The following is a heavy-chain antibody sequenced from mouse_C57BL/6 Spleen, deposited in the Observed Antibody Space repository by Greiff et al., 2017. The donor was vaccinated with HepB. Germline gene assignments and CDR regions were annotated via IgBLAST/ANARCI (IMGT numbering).Heavy chain of an antibody. CDR3: ARNSARDYDCFAY. D-gene: IGHD2-4*01. CDR2: ISDGGSYT. Sequence: EVQLVESGGGLVKPGGSLKLSCAASGFTFSSYAMSWVRQTPEKRLEWVATISDGGSYTYYPDNVKGRFTISRDNAKNNLYLQMSHLKSEDTAMYYCARNSARDYDCFAYWGQGTLVTVSA. J-gene: IGHJ3*01. CDR1: GFTFSSYA. V-gene: IGHV5-4*01.